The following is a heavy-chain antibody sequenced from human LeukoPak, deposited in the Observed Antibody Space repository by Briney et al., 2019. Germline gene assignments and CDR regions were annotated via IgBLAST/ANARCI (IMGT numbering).Heavy chain of an antibody. V-gene: IGHV1-46*01. CDR3: ASTSHWNYYDY. CDR2: INPSGGST. J-gene: IGHJ4*02. D-gene: IGHD1-1*01. Sequence: ASVKVSCKASGYTFTSYYMHWVRQAPGQGLEWMGIINPSGGSTSYAQKFQGRVTMTRDTSTSTVYMELSSLRPEDTAVYYCASTSHWNYYDYWGQGTLVTVSS. CDR1: GYTFTSYY.